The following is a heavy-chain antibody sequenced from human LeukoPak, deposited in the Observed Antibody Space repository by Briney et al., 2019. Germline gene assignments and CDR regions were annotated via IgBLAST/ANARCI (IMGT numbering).Heavy chain of an antibody. CDR2: IDWYGGST. CDR3: AREYTAMVTAYFDY. CDR1: GFTFDDYG. D-gene: IGHD5-18*01. V-gene: IGHV3-20*04. J-gene: IGHJ4*02. Sequence: GGSLRLSCAVSGFTFDDYGMRWVRQAPGKGLEWVSGIDWYGGSTGYADSVKGRFTISRDKAKNSLYLQMNSHRGEDPALYYCAREYTAMVTAYFDYWGQGTLVTVAS.